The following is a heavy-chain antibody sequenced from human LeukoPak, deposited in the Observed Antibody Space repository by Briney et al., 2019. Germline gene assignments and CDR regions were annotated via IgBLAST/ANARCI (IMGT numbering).Heavy chain of an antibody. CDR3: AKDRGDSGGYPLFGH. Sequence: PGGSLRLSCVASGFTFSNYVMSWVRQAPGKGLEWVSLISRSAENTYYADSVKGRFTISRDDFENTLYLQMSSLRAEDTAVYYCAKDRGDSGGYPLFGHWGQGTVVTVSS. CDR2: ISRSAENT. CDR1: GFTFSNYV. V-gene: IGHV3-23*01. J-gene: IGHJ4*02. D-gene: IGHD3-22*01.